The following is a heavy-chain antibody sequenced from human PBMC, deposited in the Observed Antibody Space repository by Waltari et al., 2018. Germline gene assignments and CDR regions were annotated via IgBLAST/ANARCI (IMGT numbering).Heavy chain of an antibody. D-gene: IGHD2-15*01. CDR2: FDPEDGET. J-gene: IGHJ2*01. Sequence: QVQLVQSGAEVKKPGASVKVSCKVSGYTLTELSMHWVRQAPGTGLAWMGGFDPEDGETIYAQKFQGRVTMTEDTSTDTAYMELSSLRSEDTAVYYCATVGSVVVVAATPTRGYFDLWGRGTLVTVSS. CDR1: GYTLTELS. CDR3: ATVGSVVVVAATPTRGYFDL. V-gene: IGHV1-24*01.